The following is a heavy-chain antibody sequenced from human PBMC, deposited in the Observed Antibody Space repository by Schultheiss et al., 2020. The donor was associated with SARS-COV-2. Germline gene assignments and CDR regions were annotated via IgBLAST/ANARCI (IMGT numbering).Heavy chain of an antibody. CDR1: GFTFSSYG. Sequence: GGSLRLSCAASGFTFSSYGMHWVRQAPGKGLEWVAVISYDGSNKYYADSVKGRFTISRDNSKNTLYLQMNSLRAEDTAVYYCAKGGFAAAGLAFYWFDPWGQGTLVTVSS. CDR3: AKGGFAAAGLAFYWFDP. D-gene: IGHD6-13*01. J-gene: IGHJ5*02. V-gene: IGHV3-30*18. CDR2: ISYDGSNK.